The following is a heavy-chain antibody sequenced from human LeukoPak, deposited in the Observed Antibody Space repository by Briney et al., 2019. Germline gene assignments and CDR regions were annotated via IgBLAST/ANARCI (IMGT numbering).Heavy chain of an antibody. J-gene: IGHJ6*02. CDR2: ISSSSSYI. V-gene: IGHV3-21*01. CDR1: GFTFSSYS. Sequence: GGSLRLSCAASGFTFSSYSMNWVRQAPGKGLEWVSSISSSSSYIYYADSVKGRFTISRDNAKNSLYLQMNSLRAEDTAVYYCARGRDIAAAGTLSSPYYYYGMDVWGQGTTVTVSS. D-gene: IGHD6-13*01. CDR3: ARGRDIAAAGTLSSPYYYYGMDV.